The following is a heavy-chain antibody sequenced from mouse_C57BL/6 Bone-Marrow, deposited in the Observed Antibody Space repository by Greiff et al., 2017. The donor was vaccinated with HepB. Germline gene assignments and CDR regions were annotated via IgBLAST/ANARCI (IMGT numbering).Heavy chain of an antibody. CDR2: IDPENGDT. Sequence: EVMLVESGAELVRPGASVKLSCTASGFNIKDDYMHWVKQRPEQGLEWIGWIDPENGDTEYASKFQGKATITADTSSNTAYLQLSSLTSEDTAVYYCTPSTVVGGQGTLVTVSA. D-gene: IGHD1-1*01. CDR3: TPSTVV. V-gene: IGHV14-4*01. J-gene: IGHJ3*01. CDR1: GFNIKDDY.